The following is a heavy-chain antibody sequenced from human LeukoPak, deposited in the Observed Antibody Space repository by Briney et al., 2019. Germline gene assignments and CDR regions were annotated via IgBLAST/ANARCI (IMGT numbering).Heavy chain of an antibody. D-gene: IGHD3-10*01. Sequence: PGGSLRLSCAASGFTFNSYSMNWVRQAPEKGLEWVSVIYSVGTTYYADSVKGRFTISRDNSKNTLYLQMNSLRAEDTAVYYCARPPGRTGAFDIWGQGTMVTVSS. J-gene: IGHJ3*02. V-gene: IGHV3-53*01. CDR1: GFTFNSYS. CDR3: ARPPGRTGAFDI. CDR2: IYSVGTT.